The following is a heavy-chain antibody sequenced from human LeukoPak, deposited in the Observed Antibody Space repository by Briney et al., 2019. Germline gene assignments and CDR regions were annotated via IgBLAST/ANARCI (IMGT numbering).Heavy chain of an antibody. CDR2: INPNSGGT. D-gene: IGHD6-19*01. CDR3: ARGVTTYSSGWYFRPPSDY. J-gene: IGHJ4*02. CDR1: GYTFTGYY. Sequence: RASVKVSCKASGYTFTGYYMHWVRQAPGQGLEWMGWINPNSGGTNYAQKFQGRVTMTRDTSISTAYMELSRLRSDDTAVYYCARGVTTYSSGWYFRPPSDYWGQGTLVTVSS. V-gene: IGHV1-2*02.